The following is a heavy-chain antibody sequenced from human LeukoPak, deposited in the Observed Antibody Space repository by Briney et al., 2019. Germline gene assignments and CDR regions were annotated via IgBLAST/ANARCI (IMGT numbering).Heavy chain of an antibody. Sequence: PGGSLRLSCAASGFTFSTYSMDWVRQAPGKGLEWVSYISSSSSTIYYADSVKGRFTISRDNAKNSLYLQMNSLRAEDTAVYYCARGHRFLEWFCFDYWGQGTLVTVSS. CDR2: ISSSSSTI. CDR3: ARGHRFLEWFCFDY. D-gene: IGHD3-3*01. V-gene: IGHV3-48*01. CDR1: GFTFSTYS. J-gene: IGHJ4*02.